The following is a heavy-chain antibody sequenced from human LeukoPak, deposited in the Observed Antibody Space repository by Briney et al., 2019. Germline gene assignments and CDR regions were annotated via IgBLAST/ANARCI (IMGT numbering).Heavy chain of an antibody. D-gene: IGHD6-19*01. CDR2: INPNSGGT. J-gene: IGHJ4*02. CDR1: GYTFTGYY. V-gene: IGHV1-2*04. Sequence: ASVKVSCKASGYTFTGYYMHWVRQAPGQGLEWMGWINPNSGGTNYAQKFQGWVTMTRDTSISTAYMELSRLRSDDTAVYYCARDTRPIKQQDSSGWYPRDSGGIDYWGQGTLVTVSS. CDR3: ARDTRPIKQQDSSGWYPRDSGGIDY.